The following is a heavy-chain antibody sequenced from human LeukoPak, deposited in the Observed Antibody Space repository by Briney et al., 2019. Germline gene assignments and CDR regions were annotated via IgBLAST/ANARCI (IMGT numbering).Heavy chain of an antibody. CDR1: GGSISSSSYY. Sequence: PSETLSLTCTVSGGSISSSSYYWGWIRQPPGKGLEWIGSIYYSGSTYYNPSLKSRVTISVDTSKNQFSLKLSSVTAADTAVYYCARDQSHYDFWSGYGRPADAFDIWGQGTMVTVSS. D-gene: IGHD3-3*01. CDR2: IYYSGST. J-gene: IGHJ3*02. V-gene: IGHV4-39*07. CDR3: ARDQSHYDFWSGYGRPADAFDI.